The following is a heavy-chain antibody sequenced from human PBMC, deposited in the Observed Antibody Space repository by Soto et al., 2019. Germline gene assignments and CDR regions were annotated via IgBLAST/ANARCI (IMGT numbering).Heavy chain of an antibody. CDR1: GFTFSSYS. CDR2: ISSSSSYI. CDR3: ARDRQPQMGEPDYYDSSGYSYYYGMDV. V-gene: IGHV3-21*01. J-gene: IGHJ6*02. D-gene: IGHD3-22*01. Sequence: GGSLRLSCAASGFTFSSYSMNWVRQAPGKGLEWVSSISSSSSYIYYADSVKGRFTISRDNAKNSLYLQMNSLRAEDTAVYYCARDRQPQMGEPDYYDSSGYSYYYGMDVWGQGTTVTVSS.